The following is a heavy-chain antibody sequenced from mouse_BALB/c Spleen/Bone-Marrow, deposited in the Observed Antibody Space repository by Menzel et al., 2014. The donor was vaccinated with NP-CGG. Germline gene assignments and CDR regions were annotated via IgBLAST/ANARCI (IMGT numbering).Heavy chain of an antibody. V-gene: IGHV7-3*02. CDR3: ARDINYDIYWYFDV. D-gene: IGHD2-4*01. CDR1: GFTFTDYY. Sequence: EVHLVESGGGLVQPGGSLRLSCAPSGFTFTDYYMSWVRQPPGKALEWLGFIRNKANGYTTEYSASVKGRFTISRDNSQSILYLQMNTLRAEDSATYYCARDINYDIYWYFDVWGAGTTVTVSS. J-gene: IGHJ1*01. CDR2: IRNKANGYTT.